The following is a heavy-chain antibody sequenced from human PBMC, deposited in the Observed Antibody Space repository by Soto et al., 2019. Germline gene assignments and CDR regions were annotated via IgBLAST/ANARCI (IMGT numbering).Heavy chain of an antibody. CDR2: TYYRSRFFS. V-gene: IGHV6-1*01. Sequence: SQTLSLTCVISGDSVSSYSAAWNWIRQSPSGGLEWLGRTYYRSRFFSDYAESVKSRIIINPDTSKNRFSLQLKSVTPEDTAVYYCVRDRYSSSGWFDPWGQGTPVTVSS. CDR1: GDSVSSYSAA. D-gene: IGHD3-10*01. CDR3: VRDRYSSSGWFDP. J-gene: IGHJ5*02.